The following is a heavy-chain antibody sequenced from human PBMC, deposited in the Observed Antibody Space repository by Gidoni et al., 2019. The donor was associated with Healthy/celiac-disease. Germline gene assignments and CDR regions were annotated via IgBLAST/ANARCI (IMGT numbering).Heavy chain of an antibody. CDR1: GFTFSSYG. CDR3: AKESDDSSGYPLGY. D-gene: IGHD3-22*01. Sequence: QVQLVESGGGVVQPGRSLRLSCAASGFTFSSYGMHWVRQAPGKGLEWVAVISYDGSNKYYADSVKGRFTISRDNSKNTLYLQMNSLRAEDTAVYYCAKESDDSSGYPLGYWGQGTLVTVSS. CDR2: ISYDGSNK. J-gene: IGHJ4*02. V-gene: IGHV3-30*18.